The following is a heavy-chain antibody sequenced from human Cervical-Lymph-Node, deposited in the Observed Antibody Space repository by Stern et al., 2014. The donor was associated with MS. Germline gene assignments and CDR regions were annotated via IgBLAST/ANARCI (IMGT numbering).Heavy chain of an antibody. CDR3: ARSSTVTPNAFDI. CDR2: IYHSGIT. CDR1: GGSISSGGYS. Sequence: QLQLQESGSGLVKPSQTLSLTCAVSGGSISSGGYSWSWIRQPPGKGLEWIGYIYHSGITYYNPSLKSRVTISVDRSKNQFSLKLSSVTAADTAVYYCARSSTVTPNAFDIWGQGTMVTVSS. J-gene: IGHJ3*02. D-gene: IGHD4-17*01. V-gene: IGHV4-30-2*01.